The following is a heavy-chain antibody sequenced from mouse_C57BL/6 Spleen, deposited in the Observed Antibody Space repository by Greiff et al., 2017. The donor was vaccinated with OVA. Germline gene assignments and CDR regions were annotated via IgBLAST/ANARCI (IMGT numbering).Heavy chain of an antibody. CDR3: AREVYDYGFAY. Sequence: VKLVESGAELARPGASVKMSCKASGYTFTSYTMHWVKQRPGQGLEWIGYINPSSGYTKYNQKFKDKATLTADKSSSTAYMQLSSLTSEDSAVYYCAREVYDYGFAYWGQGTLVTVSA. CDR2: INPSSGYT. D-gene: IGHD2-4*01. CDR1: GYTFTSYT. J-gene: IGHJ3*01. V-gene: IGHV1-4*01.